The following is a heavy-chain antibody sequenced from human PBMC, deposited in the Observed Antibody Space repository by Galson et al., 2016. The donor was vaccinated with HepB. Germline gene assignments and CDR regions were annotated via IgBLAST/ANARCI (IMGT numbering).Heavy chain of an antibody. V-gene: IGHV3-33*01. CDR2: IWYDGSNK. Sequence: SLRLSCAASGFTFGSYGMHWVRQAPGKGLEWVAIIWYDGSNKYYGDSVKGRFTISRDNSKNTLYLQMNSRRAEDTAVYYCARDGDFDYWGQGTLVTVSS. CDR3: ARDGDFDY. D-gene: IGHD3-16*01. CDR1: GFTFGSYG. J-gene: IGHJ4*02.